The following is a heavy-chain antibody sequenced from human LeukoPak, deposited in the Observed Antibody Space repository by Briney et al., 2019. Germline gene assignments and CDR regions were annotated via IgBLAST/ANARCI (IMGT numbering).Heavy chain of an antibody. J-gene: IGHJ6*02. V-gene: IGHV1-69*04. CDR3: ARVGGQQPTYYYYYGMDV. Sequence: ASVKVSCKASGGTFSSYAISWVRQAPGQGLEWMGRIIPILGIANYAQKFRGRVTITADKSTSTAYMELSSLRSEDTAVYYCARVGGQQPTYYYYYGMDVWGQGTTVTVSS. D-gene: IGHD6-13*01. CDR1: GGTFSSYA. CDR2: IIPILGIA.